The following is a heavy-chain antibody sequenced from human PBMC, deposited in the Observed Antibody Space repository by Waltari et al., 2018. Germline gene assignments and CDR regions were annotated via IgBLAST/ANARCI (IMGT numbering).Heavy chain of an antibody. D-gene: IGHD3-3*01. CDR1: GFTFDDYT. CDR3: AGSSITIFGVVILYPVY. CDR2: ISWDGGST. J-gene: IGHJ4*02. Sequence: EVQLVESGGVVVQPGGSLRLSCAASGFTFDDYTMHWVRQAPGKGLEWVSLISWDGGSTYYADSVKGRFTISRDNAKNSLYLQMNSLRAEDTAVYYCAGSSITIFGVVILYPVYWGQGTLVTVSS. V-gene: IGHV3-43*01.